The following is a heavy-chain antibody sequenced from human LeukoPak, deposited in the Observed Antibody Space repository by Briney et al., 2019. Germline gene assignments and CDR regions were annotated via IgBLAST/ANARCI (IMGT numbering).Heavy chain of an antibody. V-gene: IGHV4-39*01. D-gene: IGHD2/OR15-2a*01. CDR3: ARPTFGSFAFDI. Sequence: SETLSLTCTVSGVSISSSSYYWGWIRQPPGKGLEWIGSIYYSGSTYYNPSLKSRVTISVDTSKNQFSLKLSSVTAADTAVYYCARPTFGSFAFDIWGQGTMVTVSS. CDR1: GVSISSSSYY. J-gene: IGHJ3*02. CDR2: IYYSGST.